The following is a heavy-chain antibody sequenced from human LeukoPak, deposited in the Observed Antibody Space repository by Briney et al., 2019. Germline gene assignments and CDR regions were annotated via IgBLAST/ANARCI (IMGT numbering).Heavy chain of an antibody. V-gene: IGHV3-23*01. CDR2: ISGSGGST. D-gene: IGHD3-22*01. Sequence: PGGSLRLSCAASGFTFDDYAMSWVRQAPGKGLEWVSAISGSGGSTYYADSVKGRFTISRDNSKNSLYLQMNSLRDEDTAVYYCARAAPYYYDSSGYSAFDSWGQGTMVTVSA. CDR3: ARAAPYYYDSSGYSAFDS. J-gene: IGHJ3*02. CDR1: GFTFDDYA.